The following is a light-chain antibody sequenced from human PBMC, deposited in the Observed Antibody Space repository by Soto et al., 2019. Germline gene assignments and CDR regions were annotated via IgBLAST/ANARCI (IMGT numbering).Light chain of an antibody. Sequence: EIVLTQSPGTLSLSPGERATLSCRASQSVSNSHLAWHQQKPGQALRLLIFGVSSRAAGIPDRFSGSGSRTDFTLTISRLEPEDYAVYYCQQYDKSPLTFGGGTKVEIK. CDR2: GVS. CDR3: QQYDKSPLT. V-gene: IGKV3-20*01. J-gene: IGKJ4*01. CDR1: QSVSNSH.